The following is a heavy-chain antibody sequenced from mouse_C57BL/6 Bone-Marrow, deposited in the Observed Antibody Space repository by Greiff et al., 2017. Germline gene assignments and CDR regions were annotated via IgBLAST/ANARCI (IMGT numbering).Heavy chain of an antibody. CDR1: GFSLTSYG. CDR2: IWSGGST. V-gene: IGHV2-2*01. D-gene: IGHD3-2*02. Sequence: QVQLKESGPGLVQPSQSLSITCKVSGFSLTSYGVHWVRQSQGKGLEWLGVIWSGGSTDYNAAFKSSMSISKDNTKRQVFCKMNILQADDTAIYYCAKDSSGYVVSYAMDYWGQGTPVTVSA. J-gene: IGHJ4*01. CDR3: AKDSSGYVVSYAMDY.